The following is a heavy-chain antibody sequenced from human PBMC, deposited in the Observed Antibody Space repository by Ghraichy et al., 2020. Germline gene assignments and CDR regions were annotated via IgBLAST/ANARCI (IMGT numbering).Heavy chain of an antibody. CDR1: GFSVNKNY. CDR3: ARDPGAWYYDL. Sequence: GESLRLSCAASGFSVNKNYMIWVRQAPGKGLEWVAVLYSGGMTYYADSVKGRFTISRDTSKNTLYLQMNSLTAEDTAVYYCARDPGAWYYDLWGRGTLVTVSS. J-gene: IGHJ2*01. D-gene: IGHD4/OR15-4a*01. CDR2: LYSGGMT. V-gene: IGHV3-53*01.